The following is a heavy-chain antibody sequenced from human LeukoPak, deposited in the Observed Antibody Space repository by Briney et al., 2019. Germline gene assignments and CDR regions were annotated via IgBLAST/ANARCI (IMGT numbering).Heavy chain of an antibody. V-gene: IGHV3-53*01. D-gene: IGHD3-10*01. CDR1: GITVSSNY. CDR3: AREGVLLWFGELLYYYMDV. CDR2: IYSGGST. Sequence: GGSLRLSCAASGITVSSNYMSWVRQAPGKGLEWVSVIYSGGSTYYADSVKGRFTISRDNSKNTLYLQMNSLRAEDTAVYYCAREGVLLWFGELLYYYMDVWGKGTTVTVSS. J-gene: IGHJ6*03.